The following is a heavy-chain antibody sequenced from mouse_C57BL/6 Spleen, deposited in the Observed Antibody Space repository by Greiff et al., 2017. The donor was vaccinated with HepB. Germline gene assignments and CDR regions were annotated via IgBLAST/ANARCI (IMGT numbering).Heavy chain of an antibody. CDR1: GFSLTSYG. V-gene: IGHV2-2*01. CDR3: DSYDYDDDWYFDG. D-gene: IGHD2-4*01. J-gene: IGHJ1*03. CDR2: IWSGGST. Sequence: QVQLKQSGPGLVQPSQSLSITCTVSGFSLTSYGVHWVRQSPGKGLEWLGVIWSGGSTDYNAAFISRLSISKDNSKSQVFFKMNSLQADDTAIYYWDSYDYDDDWYFDGWGTGTTVTVAS.